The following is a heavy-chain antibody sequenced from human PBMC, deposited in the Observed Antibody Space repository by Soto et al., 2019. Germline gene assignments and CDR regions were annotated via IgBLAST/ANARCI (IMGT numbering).Heavy chain of an antibody. CDR2: ISGDGRTT. Sequence: PGGSLRLSCAASGFTFSSYGMHWVRQGPGKGLVWVSRISGDGRTTSHADSVKGRFTISRDNAKNTLYLQMNSLRVEDTAVYYCARGVPNCSSSSCYFDFWGQGILVTVSS. D-gene: IGHD2-2*01. V-gene: IGHV3-74*01. CDR1: GFTFSSYG. J-gene: IGHJ4*02. CDR3: ARGVPNCSSSSCYFDF.